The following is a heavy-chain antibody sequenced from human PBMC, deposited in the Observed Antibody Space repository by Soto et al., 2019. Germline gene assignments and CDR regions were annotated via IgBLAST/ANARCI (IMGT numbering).Heavy chain of an antibody. V-gene: IGHV4-59*01. CDR2: AYNSGST. CDR1: GGSISSNY. J-gene: IGHJ4*02. CDR3: ARYRREAVAGYTLDN. D-gene: IGHD6-13*01. Sequence: SETLSLTCTVSGGSISSNYWTWVRQPPGKGLEWIGYAYNSGSTNYNPSLKSRVTISEDTSKSQFSLKVNSMTAADTAVYYCARYRREAVAGYTLDNWGQGILVTSPQ.